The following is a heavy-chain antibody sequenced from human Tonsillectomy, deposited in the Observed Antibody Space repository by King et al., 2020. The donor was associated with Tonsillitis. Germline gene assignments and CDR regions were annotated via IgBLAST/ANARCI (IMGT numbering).Heavy chain of an antibody. D-gene: IGHD1-26*01. CDR3: AREAGATRYFDY. CDR2: IYSSGST. Sequence: QLQESGPGLVKPSETLSLTSTVSGGSISSHYWSWIRQPAGKGLEWIGLIYSSGSTSYNPSLKSRVTMSIDTSKNQFSLKLTAVTAADTAVYYCAREAGATRYFDYWGQGTLVTVST. J-gene: IGHJ4*02. V-gene: IGHV4-4*07. CDR1: GGSISSHY.